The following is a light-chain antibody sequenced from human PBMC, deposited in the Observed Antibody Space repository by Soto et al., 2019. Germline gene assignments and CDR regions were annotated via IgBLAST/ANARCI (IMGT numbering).Light chain of an antibody. J-gene: IGLJ3*02. CDR1: TGAVTSGYY. Sequence: QAVVTQEPSLTVSPGGTVTLTCASSTGAVTSGYYPNWFQQKPGQAPRALIYDTSKKHSWTPARFSGSLLGGKAALTLSGVQPEDEGEYYCLLYYGGAQHWVFGGGTKLTVL. CDR3: LLYYGGAQHWV. CDR2: DTS. V-gene: IGLV7-43*01.